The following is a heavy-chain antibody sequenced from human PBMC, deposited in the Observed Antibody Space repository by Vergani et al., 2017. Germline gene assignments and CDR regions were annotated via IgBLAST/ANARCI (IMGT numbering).Heavy chain of an antibody. CDR1: GFNFGEYG. CDR2: IRSKTYGATT. Sequence: EVQLVESGGDLVQPGRSLRLSCQTSGFNFGEYGVSWVRQAPGKGLEWIGFIRSKTYGATTEYAASVRGRFTISRDDSKGIDYLQMSSLKKEDTAVYRCAVEIYDYGGSRDFDYWGQGTLVVVSS. D-gene: IGHD4-23*01. J-gene: IGHJ4*02. V-gene: IGHV3-49*04. CDR3: AVEIYDYGGSRDFDY.